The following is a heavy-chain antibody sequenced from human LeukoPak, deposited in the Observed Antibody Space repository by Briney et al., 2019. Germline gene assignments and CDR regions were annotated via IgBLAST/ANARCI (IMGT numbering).Heavy chain of an antibody. Sequence: PGGSLRLSCAASGFTFSDHYMDWVRQAPGKGLEWVASINHNGNVNYYVDSVKGRFTISRDNAKNSLYLQMSNLRAEDTAVYFCARGGGLDVWGQGATVTVSS. CDR1: GFTFSDHY. V-gene: IGHV3-7*03. J-gene: IGHJ6*02. D-gene: IGHD3-16*01. CDR2: INHNGNVN. CDR3: ARGGGLDV.